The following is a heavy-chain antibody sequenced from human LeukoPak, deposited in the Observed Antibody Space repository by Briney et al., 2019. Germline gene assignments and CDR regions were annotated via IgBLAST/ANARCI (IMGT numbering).Heavy chain of an antibody. Sequence: SETLSLTCAVYGGSFSGYYWSWIRQPPVKGLEWIGEINHSGSTNYNPSLKSRVTISVDTSKNQFSLKLSSVTAADTAVYYCARDTMVRGFKVISYFDYWGQGTLVTVSS. D-gene: IGHD3-10*01. CDR3: ARDTMVRGFKVISYFDY. V-gene: IGHV4-34*01. CDR2: INHSGST. J-gene: IGHJ4*02. CDR1: GGSFSGYY.